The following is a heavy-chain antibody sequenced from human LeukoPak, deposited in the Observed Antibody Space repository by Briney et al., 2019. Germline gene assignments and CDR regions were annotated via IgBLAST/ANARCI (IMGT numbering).Heavy chain of an antibody. CDR2: IKSITDGGTT. CDR3: TTGKDFYNYYFYYYMDV. Sequence: PGGSLRLSCAASGFTFINAWMTWVRQAPGKGLEWVGHIKSITDGGTTDFAAPVKGRFTISRDELKNTLYLQMNSLKTEDTAVYFCTTGKDFYNYYFYYYMDVWGKGTTVTVSS. V-gene: IGHV3-15*01. D-gene: IGHD1-1*01. CDR1: GFTFINAW. J-gene: IGHJ6*03.